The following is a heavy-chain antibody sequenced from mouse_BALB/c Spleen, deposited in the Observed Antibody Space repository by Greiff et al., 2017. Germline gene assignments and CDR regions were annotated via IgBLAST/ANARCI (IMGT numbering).Heavy chain of an antibody. Sequence: VHVKQSGPELVKPGASVKMSCKASGYTFTSYVMHWVKLKPGQGLEWIGYINPYNDGTKYNEKFKGKATLTSDKSSSTAYMELSSLTSEDSAVYYCARWDYYGSSYGFAYWGQGTLVTVSA. CDR2: INPYNDGT. D-gene: IGHD1-1*01. CDR3: ARWDYYGSSYGFAY. CDR1: GYTFTSYV. V-gene: IGHV1-14*01. J-gene: IGHJ3*01.